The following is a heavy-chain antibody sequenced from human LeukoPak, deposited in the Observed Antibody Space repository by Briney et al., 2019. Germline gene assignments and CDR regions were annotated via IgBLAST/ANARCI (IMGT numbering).Heavy chain of an antibody. V-gene: IGHV3-23*01. CDR3: ARDIQLST. CDR1: GFTFSDSA. J-gene: IGHJ3*01. D-gene: IGHD5-24*01. CDR2: ISFRGGST. Sequence: GGSLRLSCAASGFTFSDSAMSWVRQAPGKGLEWVSLISFRGGSTYYADSVKGRFTISRDNSKDTLYLQMNSLRAEDTATYYCARDIQLSTWGLGTMVTVSS.